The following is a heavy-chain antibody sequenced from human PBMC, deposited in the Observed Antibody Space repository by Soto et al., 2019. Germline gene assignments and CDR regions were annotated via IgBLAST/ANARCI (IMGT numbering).Heavy chain of an antibody. J-gene: IGHJ4*02. CDR1: GFTFSSYA. CDR2: ISGSGGST. D-gene: IGHD6-19*01. V-gene: IGHV3-23*01. Sequence: GGSLRLSCAASGFTFSSYAMSWVRQAPGKGLEWVSAISGSGGSTYYADSVKGRFTISRDNSKNTLYLQMNSLRAEDTAVYYCANQWLVSYYFDYWGQGTLVTVSS. CDR3: ANQWLVSYYFDY.